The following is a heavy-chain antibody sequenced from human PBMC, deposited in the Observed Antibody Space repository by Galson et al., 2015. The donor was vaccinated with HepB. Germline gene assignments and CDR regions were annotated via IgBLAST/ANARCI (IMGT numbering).Heavy chain of an antibody. CDR3: AKTSYCDGGPCFSGYFDS. CDR1: GITFSTYV. CDR2: IVGSGEST. V-gene: IGHV3-23*01. J-gene: IGHJ4*02. D-gene: IGHD2-21*01. Sequence: SLRLSCAAPGITFSTYVMSWVRQAPGKGLEWVSSIVGSGESTFYADSVKGRFTISRDNSRNTLYLQMNRLRADDTAIYYCAKTSYCDGGPCFSGYFDSWGQGTQVAVSS.